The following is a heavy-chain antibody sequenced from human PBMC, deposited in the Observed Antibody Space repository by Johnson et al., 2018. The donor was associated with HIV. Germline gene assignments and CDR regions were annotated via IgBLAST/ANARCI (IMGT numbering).Heavy chain of an antibody. CDR2: INWNGGST. D-gene: IGHD3-22*01. Sequence: QLVESGGGLVKPGGSLRLSCAASGFTFSDYYMSWIRQAPGKGLEWVSGINWNGGSTGYADSVKGRFIISRDNAKNSLYLQMNSLRDEDTAFYYCARGRLISMIVSAGAFDIWGQGTMVTVSS. CDR3: ARGRLISMIVSAGAFDI. CDR1: GFTFSDYY. J-gene: IGHJ3*02. V-gene: IGHV3-20*04.